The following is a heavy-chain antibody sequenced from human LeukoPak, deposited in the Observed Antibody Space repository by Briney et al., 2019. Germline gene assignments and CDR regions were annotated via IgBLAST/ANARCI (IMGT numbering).Heavy chain of an antibody. Sequence: GGSLRLSCGASGFTFSSFWMHWVRQVPGKGLVWVAVIWYDGSNKYYADSVKGRFTISRDNSKNTLYLQMNSLRAEDTAVYYCARDDDSSGYYPDYWGQGTLVTVSS. D-gene: IGHD3-22*01. CDR3: ARDDDSSGYYPDY. CDR1: GFTFSSFW. CDR2: IWYDGSNK. V-gene: IGHV3-33*08. J-gene: IGHJ4*02.